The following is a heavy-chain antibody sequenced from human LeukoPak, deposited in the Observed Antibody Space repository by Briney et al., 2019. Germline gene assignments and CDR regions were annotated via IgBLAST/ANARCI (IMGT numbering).Heavy chain of an antibody. D-gene: IGHD2-2*01. CDR3: ARVFRYCSSTSCYRAFDI. CDR2: IYYSGST. CDR1: GGSISGSSYY. J-gene: IGHJ3*02. Sequence: PSETLSLTCTVSGGSISGSSYYWGWIRQPPGKGLEWIGYIYYSGSTNYNPSLKSRVTISVDTSKNQFSLKLSSVTAADTAVYYCARVFRYCSSTSCYRAFDIWGQGTMVTVSS. V-gene: IGHV4-61*05.